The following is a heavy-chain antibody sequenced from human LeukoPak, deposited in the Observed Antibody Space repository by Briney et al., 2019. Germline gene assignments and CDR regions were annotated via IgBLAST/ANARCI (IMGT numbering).Heavy chain of an antibody. CDR2: ISSSSSCI. CDR1: GFTFSSYS. D-gene: IGHD3-22*01. V-gene: IGHV3-21*01. Sequence: GGSLRLSCAASGFTFSSYSINWVRQAPGKGLEWVSSISSSSSCIYYADSVKGRFTISRDNAKNSLYLQMNSLRAEDTAVYYCARVTYYYDSGGFQHWGQGTLVTVSS. J-gene: IGHJ1*01. CDR3: ARVTYYYDSGGFQH.